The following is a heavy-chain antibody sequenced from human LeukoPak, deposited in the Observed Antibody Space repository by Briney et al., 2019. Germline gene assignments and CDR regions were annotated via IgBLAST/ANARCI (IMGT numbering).Heavy chain of an antibody. D-gene: IGHD2-2*01. CDR2: IYYSGST. CDR1: GGSISSYY. J-gene: IGHJ4*02. V-gene: IGHV4-59*01. CDR3: ARVLWGIVVVPAAMKIFDY. Sequence: PSETLSLTCTVSGGSISSYYWSWIRQPPGKGLEWIGYIYYSGSTNYNPSLKGRVTISVDTSKNQFSLKLSSVTAADTAVYYCARVLWGIVVVPAAMKIFDYWGQGTLVTVSS.